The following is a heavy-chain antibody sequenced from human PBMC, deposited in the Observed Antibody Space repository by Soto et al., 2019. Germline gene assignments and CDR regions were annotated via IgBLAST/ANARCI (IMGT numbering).Heavy chain of an antibody. CDR3: ASGYGSGTPDV. Sequence: GGSLRLSCAASGFTFSSYGMHWVRQAPGKGLEWVAVIWYDGSNKYYADSVKGRFTISRDNSKNTLYLQMNSLRAEDTAVYYCASGYGSGTPDVWGKGTTVTVPS. CDR1: GFTFSSYG. V-gene: IGHV3-33*01. CDR2: IWYDGSNK. D-gene: IGHD3-10*01. J-gene: IGHJ6*04.